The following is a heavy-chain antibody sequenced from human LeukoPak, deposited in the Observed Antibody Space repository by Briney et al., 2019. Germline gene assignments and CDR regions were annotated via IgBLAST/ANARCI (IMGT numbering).Heavy chain of an antibody. V-gene: IGHV4-4*09. Sequence: PSETLSLTCTVSGGSFSGYYWSWIWKPPGKGLEWIGYIYSSGTTNYNPSLKSRVTISVDTSKNQFSLRLGPVTAADTAVYYCARRSRTSWAFDIWGQGTMVTVSS. J-gene: IGHJ3*02. CDR3: ARRSRTSWAFDI. CDR2: IYSSGTT. CDR1: GGSFSGYY. D-gene: IGHD2-2*01.